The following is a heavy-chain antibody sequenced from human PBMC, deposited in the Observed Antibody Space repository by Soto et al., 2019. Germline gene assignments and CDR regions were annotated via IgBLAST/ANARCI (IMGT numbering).Heavy chain of an antibody. V-gene: IGHV1-18*01. Sequence: ASVKVSCKASGYTFTSYGISWVRQAPGQGLEWMGWISAYNGNTNYAQKLQGRVTMITDTSTSTAYMELRSLRSDDTAVYYCARADFYGDPINNFDYWGQGTLVTVSS. D-gene: IGHD4-17*01. CDR3: ARADFYGDPINNFDY. CDR2: ISAYNGNT. J-gene: IGHJ4*02. CDR1: GYTFTSYG.